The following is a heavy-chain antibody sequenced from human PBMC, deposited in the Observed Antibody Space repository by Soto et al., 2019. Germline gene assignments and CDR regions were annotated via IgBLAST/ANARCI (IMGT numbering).Heavy chain of an antibody. CDR2: ISGSGGST. V-gene: IGHV3-23*01. CDR1: GFTFSSYA. D-gene: IGHD3-10*01. CDR3: AKGTMVRGVISLFYYGMDV. J-gene: IGHJ6*02. Sequence: PGGSLRLSCAAPGFTFSSYAMSWVRQAPGKGLEWVSAISGSGGSTYYADSVKGRFTISRDNSKNTLYLQMNSLRAEDTAVYYCAKGTMVRGVISLFYYGMDVWGQGTTVTVSS.